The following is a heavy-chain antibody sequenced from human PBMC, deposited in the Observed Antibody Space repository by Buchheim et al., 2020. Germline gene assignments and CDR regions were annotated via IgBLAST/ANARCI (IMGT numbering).Heavy chain of an antibody. CDR3: ANVEPGIATAGIFY. J-gene: IGHJ4*02. CDR1: GFTFRKYD. CDR2: ISHDGSNK. V-gene: IGHV3-30*18. D-gene: IGHD6-13*01. Sequence: QVQLEESGGGVVQPGRSLRLSCAASGFTFRKYDMHWVRQAPGKGLAWVAVISHDGSNKYYADSVKGRFTISRDNSKNTLYLQMNSLRSEDTAVYYCANVEPGIATAGIFYWGQGTL.